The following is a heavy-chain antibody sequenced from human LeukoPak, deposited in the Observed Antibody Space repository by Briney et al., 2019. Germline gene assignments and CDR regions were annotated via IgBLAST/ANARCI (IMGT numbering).Heavy chain of an antibody. CDR3: ARMDGYCGGDCYSDAFDI. CDR2: INPSGGST. Sequence: ASVKVSCKASGYTFTSYYMHWVRQAPGQGLEWMGIINPSGGSTSYAQKFQGRVTMTRDMSTSTVYMELSSLRSEDTAVYYCARMDGYCGGDCYSDAFDIWGQGTMVTVSS. CDR1: GYTFTSYY. V-gene: IGHV1-46*01. J-gene: IGHJ3*02. D-gene: IGHD2-21*02.